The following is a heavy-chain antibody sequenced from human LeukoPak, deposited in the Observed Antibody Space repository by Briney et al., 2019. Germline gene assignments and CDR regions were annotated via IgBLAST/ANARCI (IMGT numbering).Heavy chain of an antibody. CDR3: AKVAVAGKHYFDY. CDR2: ISYDGTNK. V-gene: IGHV3-30*18. CDR1: GFTFSSYG. D-gene: IGHD6-19*01. J-gene: IGHJ4*02. Sequence: GRSLRLSCAASGFTFSSYGMHWVRQAPGKGLEWVAVISYDGTNKYYADSVKGRFTISRDNSKNTLDLQMNSLRAEDTAVYYCAKVAVAGKHYFDYWGRGTLVTVSS.